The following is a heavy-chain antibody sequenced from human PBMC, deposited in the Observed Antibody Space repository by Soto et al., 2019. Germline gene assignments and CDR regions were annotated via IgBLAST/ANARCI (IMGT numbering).Heavy chain of an antibody. CDR2: INHSGST. D-gene: IGHD3-10*01. Sequence: SETLSLTCTVSGGSISSGGYYWSWIRQHPGKGLEWIGEINHSGSTNYNPSLKSRVTVSVDTSKNQFSLKLSSVTAADTAVYYCARVVGSSGDYFDYWGQGTLVTVSS. J-gene: IGHJ4*02. CDR1: GGSISSGGYY. CDR3: ARVVGSSGDYFDY. V-gene: IGHV4-39*07.